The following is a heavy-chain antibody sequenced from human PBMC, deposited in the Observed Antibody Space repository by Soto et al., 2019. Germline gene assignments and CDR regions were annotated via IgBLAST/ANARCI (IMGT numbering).Heavy chain of an antibody. V-gene: IGHV1-3*01. Sequence: ASVKVSCKTFGYTFTNYVIHWVRQAPGQGLEWMGWINAGTGNTKYSQKLQDRLTISRDTSAATAYLDLSRLAPEDTAVYYCARGRASWYWDFWGHGTLVTVSS. CDR2: INAGTGNT. J-gene: IGHJ4*01. D-gene: IGHD2-8*02. CDR1: GYTFTNYV. CDR3: ARGRASWYWDF.